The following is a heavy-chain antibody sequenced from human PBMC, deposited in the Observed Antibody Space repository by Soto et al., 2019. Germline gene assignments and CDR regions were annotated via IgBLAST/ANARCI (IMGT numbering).Heavy chain of an antibody. J-gene: IGHJ4*02. CDR2: ISYDGSNK. CDR1: GFTFSSYA. Sequence: QVQLVESGGGVVQPGRSLRLSCAASGFTFSSYAMHWVRQAPGKGLEWVAVISYDGSNKYYADSVKGRFTISRDNSKNTLYLQMNSLRAEDTAVYYCARVEGALGYFDYWGQGTLVTVSS. V-gene: IGHV3-30-3*01. CDR3: ARVEGALGYFDY.